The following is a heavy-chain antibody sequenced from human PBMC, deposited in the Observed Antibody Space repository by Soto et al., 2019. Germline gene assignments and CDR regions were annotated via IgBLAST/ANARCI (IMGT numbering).Heavy chain of an antibody. D-gene: IGHD6-19*01. Sequence: QVQLVQSGAEVQKPGASVKVSCKASGYRFTSYGINWVRQAPGQGLEWMGWISDHNDTTNYAQKPQDRLTMTTDTFTSTGYVELRSLRSDDTAVYYCARGRTSGWTDAFDIWGQGTRVTVSS. J-gene: IGHJ3*02. V-gene: IGHV1-18*01. CDR3: ARGRTSGWTDAFDI. CDR1: GYRFTSYG. CDR2: ISDHNDTT.